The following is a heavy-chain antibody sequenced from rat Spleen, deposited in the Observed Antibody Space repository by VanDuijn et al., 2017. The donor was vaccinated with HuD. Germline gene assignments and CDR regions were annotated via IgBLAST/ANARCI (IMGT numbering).Heavy chain of an antibody. Sequence: EVQLVESGGGLVQPGRSLKLSCAASGFTFSNYYMAWVRQAPTKGLEWVASITNSGGSSIYHRDSVKGRFTISRDNAKSTLYLQMDSLRSEDTATYYCARPNNYGGPFAYWGQGTLVTVSS. D-gene: IGHD1-11*01. J-gene: IGHJ3*01. V-gene: IGHV5S23*01. CDR1: GFTFSNYY. CDR3: ARPNNYGGPFAY. CDR2: ITNSGGSSI.